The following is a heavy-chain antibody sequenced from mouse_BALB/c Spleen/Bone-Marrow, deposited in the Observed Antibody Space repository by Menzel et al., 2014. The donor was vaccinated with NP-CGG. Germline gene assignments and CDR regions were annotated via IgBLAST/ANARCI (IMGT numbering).Heavy chain of an antibody. CDR2: IRNKANGYTT. CDR3: ASDMGSLRFDY. V-gene: IGHV7-3*02. Sequence: EVKVEESGGGLVQPGGSLRLSCATSGFTFTDYYMSWVRQPPGKALEWLGFIRNKANGYTTEYSASVKGRFTISRDNSQSILYLQMNTLRAEDSATYYCASDMGSLRFDYWGQGTTLTVSS. D-gene: IGHD1-1*01. J-gene: IGHJ2*01. CDR1: GFTFTDYY.